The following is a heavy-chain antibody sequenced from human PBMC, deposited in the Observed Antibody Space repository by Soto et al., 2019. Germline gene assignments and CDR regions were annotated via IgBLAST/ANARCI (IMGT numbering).Heavy chain of an antibody. V-gene: IGHV1-3*01. CDR1: GYTFTSYA. Sequence: ASVKVSCKASGYTFTSYAMHWVRQAPGQRLEWMGWINAGNGNTKYSQKFQGRVTITRDTSASTAYMELSSLRSEDTAVYYCARDLARITIFAIDYYYGMDVWGQGTTVTVPS. D-gene: IGHD3-3*01. CDR3: ARDLARITIFAIDYYYGMDV. CDR2: INAGNGNT. J-gene: IGHJ6*02.